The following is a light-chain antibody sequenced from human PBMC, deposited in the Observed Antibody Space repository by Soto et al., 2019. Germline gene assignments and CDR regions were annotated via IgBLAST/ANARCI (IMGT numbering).Light chain of an antibody. Sequence: EIGLTQSPGTLSLSPGERATLSCRASQSVTSTYLGWNQQKPGQAPSLLIYGASSRATGIPDRFSGSGSGTYFTLTISRLEPADFAVDYCQQYVSPPITFGQGTRLESK. CDR3: QQYVSPPIT. CDR1: QSVTSTY. J-gene: IGKJ5*01. V-gene: IGKV3-20*01. CDR2: GAS.